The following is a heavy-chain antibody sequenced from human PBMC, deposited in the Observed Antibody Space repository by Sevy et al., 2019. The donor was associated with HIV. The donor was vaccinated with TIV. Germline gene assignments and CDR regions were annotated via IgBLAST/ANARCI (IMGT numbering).Heavy chain of an antibody. J-gene: IGHJ6*02. Sequence: LTCAASGFSFGDYAMHWVRQAPGKGLEWVSGISWNSVSLDYADSVKGRFTISRDNAKNSLFLQMNRLISEDTALYYCAKDNRPATMSNSSYYYYYGMDVWGQGTTVTVSS. V-gene: IGHV3-9*01. CDR3: AKDNRPATMSNSSYYYYYGMDV. CDR1: GFSFGDYA. CDR2: ISWNSVSL. D-gene: IGHD6-6*01.